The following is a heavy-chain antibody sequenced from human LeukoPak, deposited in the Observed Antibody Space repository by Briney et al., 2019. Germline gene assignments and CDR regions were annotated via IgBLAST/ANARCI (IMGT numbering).Heavy chain of an antibody. CDR3: ARAIYDSSGDGIDY. V-gene: IGHV4-39*07. J-gene: IGHJ4*02. D-gene: IGHD3-22*01. CDR2: IYYSGST. Sequence: WVRQPPGKGLEWVGSIYYSGSTYYNPSLKSRVTISVDTSKNQFSLQLSSVTAADTAVYYCARAIYDSSGDGIDYWGQGTLVTVSS.